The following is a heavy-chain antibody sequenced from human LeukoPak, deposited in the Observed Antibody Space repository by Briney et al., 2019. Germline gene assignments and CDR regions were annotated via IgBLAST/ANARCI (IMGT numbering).Heavy chain of an antibody. D-gene: IGHD2-8*02. Sequence: GGSLRLSCAASGFTFSSYAMSWVRQAPGKGLEWVSGISGSGGSTYYADSVKGRFTISRDNSKNTLYLQMNSLRAEDTAVYYCANRVVYYFDYWGQGTLVTVSS. J-gene: IGHJ4*02. V-gene: IGHV3-23*01. CDR3: ANRVVYYFDY. CDR1: GFTFSSYA. CDR2: ISGSGGST.